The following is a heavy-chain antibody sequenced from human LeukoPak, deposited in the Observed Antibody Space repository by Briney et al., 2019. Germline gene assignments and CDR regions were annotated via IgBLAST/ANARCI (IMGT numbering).Heavy chain of an antibody. V-gene: IGHV4-39*01. CDR3: ARLVRLDSSFDY. CDR1: GGSISSSSYF. J-gene: IGHJ4*02. Sequence: SETLPLTCTVSGGSISSSSYFWGWIRQPPGKGLEWIGNIYYSGSTYYNPSLKSRVTISVDTSKNQFSLKLSSVTAADTAVYYCARLVRLDSSFDYWGQGTLVTVSS. D-gene: IGHD6-13*01. CDR2: IYYSGST.